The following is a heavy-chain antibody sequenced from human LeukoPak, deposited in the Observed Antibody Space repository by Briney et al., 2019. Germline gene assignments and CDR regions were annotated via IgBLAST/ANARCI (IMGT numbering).Heavy chain of an antibody. V-gene: IGHV3-30*18. D-gene: IGHD6-19*01. CDR3: AKEYSSGWSYWYFDL. J-gene: IGHJ2*01. CDR2: ISRHGSTK. CDR1: GFDFSDHG. Sequence: GRSLRLSCAASGFDFSDHGMHWVRQAPGKGLEWVAVISRHGSTKIYAASVKGRFTISRDNSKNTMYLQMDCLRPEDTAVYFCAKEYSSGWSYWYFDLWGRGTLVTVSS.